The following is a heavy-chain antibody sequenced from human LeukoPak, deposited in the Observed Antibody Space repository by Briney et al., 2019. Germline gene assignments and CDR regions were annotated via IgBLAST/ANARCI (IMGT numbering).Heavy chain of an antibody. Sequence: GGSLRLSCAASGFTFSGYAMTWVRQAPGKGQEWVSAISGSGASTYYADSVKGRFTISRDNSKNTLYLQMNSLRAEDTAVYYCAKSLGELLRSFDYWGQGTLVTVSS. D-gene: IGHD1-26*01. CDR2: ISGSGAST. CDR1: GFTFSGYA. V-gene: IGHV3-23*01. CDR3: AKSLGELLRSFDY. J-gene: IGHJ4*02.